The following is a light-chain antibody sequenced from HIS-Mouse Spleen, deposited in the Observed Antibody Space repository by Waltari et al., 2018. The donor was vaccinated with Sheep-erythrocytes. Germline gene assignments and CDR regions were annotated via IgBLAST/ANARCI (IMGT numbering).Light chain of an antibody. CDR2: QDS. J-gene: IGLJ2*01. CDR3: QAWDSSTVV. V-gene: IGLV3-1*01. Sequence: SYELTQPPSVSVSPGQTASITCSGDKLGDKYACWYQQKPGQSPVLVIYQDSKRPSGIPERFSGSSSGTMATLTISGAQAMDEADYYCQAWDSSTVVFGGGTKLTVL. CDR1: KLGDKY.